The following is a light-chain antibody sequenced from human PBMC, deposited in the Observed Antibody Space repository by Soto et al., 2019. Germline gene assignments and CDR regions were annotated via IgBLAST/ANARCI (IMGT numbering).Light chain of an antibody. CDR1: SSDVGGYTY. V-gene: IGLV2-11*01. CDR2: DVS. J-gene: IGLJ1*01. Sequence: QSALTQPRSVSGSPGQSVSISCTGTSSDVGGYTYVSWYQQHPGKAPKVMIYDVSKRPSGVPDRFSGSKSGNTASLTISALQCEDEADYYCCSYAGRYTYVFGTGTKVTV. CDR3: CSYAGRYTYV.